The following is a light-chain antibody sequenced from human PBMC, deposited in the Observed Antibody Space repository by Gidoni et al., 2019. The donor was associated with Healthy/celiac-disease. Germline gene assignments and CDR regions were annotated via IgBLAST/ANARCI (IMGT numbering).Light chain of an antibody. CDR3: AAWDDSLSGVV. Sequence: QSVLNQPPSAAGTPAQRVTISCSGRSSNIGSNYVYWYQQLPGTAPKLLIYRNNQRPSGVPDRFSGSKSGTSASLAISGLRSEDEADYYCAAWDDSLSGVVFGGGTKLTVL. CDR2: RNN. V-gene: IGLV1-47*01. J-gene: IGLJ2*01. CDR1: SSNIGSNY.